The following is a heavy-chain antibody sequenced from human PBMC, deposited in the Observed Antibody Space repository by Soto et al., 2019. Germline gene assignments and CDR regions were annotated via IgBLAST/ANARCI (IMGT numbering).Heavy chain of an antibody. J-gene: IGHJ6*02. CDR2: ISYDGSNK. Sequence: QGQLVESGGGVVQPGRSLRLSCAASGFTFSSYAMHWVRQAPGKGLEWVAVISYDGSNKYYADSVKGRFTISRDNSKNTLYLQMNSLRAEDTAVYYCARERKTGTTPPSDYYGMDVWGQGTTVTVSS. D-gene: IGHD1-7*01. CDR3: ARERKTGTTPPSDYYGMDV. CDR1: GFTFSSYA. V-gene: IGHV3-30-3*01.